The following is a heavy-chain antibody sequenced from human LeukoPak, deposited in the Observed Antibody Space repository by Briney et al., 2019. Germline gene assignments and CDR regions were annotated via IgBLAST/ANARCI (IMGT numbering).Heavy chain of an antibody. CDR2: ISWNSGSI. CDR3: AKGSSGWYYYFDY. J-gene: IGHJ4*02. Sequence: PGRSLRLSCAASGFTFDDYAMHWVRQAPGKGLEWVSGISWNSGSIGYADSVKGRFTISRDNAKNSLYLQMNSLRAEDVALYYCAKGSSGWYYYFDYWGQGTLVTVSS. D-gene: IGHD6-19*01. CDR1: GFTFDDYA. V-gene: IGHV3-9*03.